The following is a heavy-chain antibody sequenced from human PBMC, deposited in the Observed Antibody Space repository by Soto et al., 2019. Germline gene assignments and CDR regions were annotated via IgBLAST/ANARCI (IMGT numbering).Heavy chain of an antibody. CDR2: INSDGSST. J-gene: IGHJ4*02. V-gene: IGHV3-74*01. CDR1: GFTFSSYW. D-gene: IGHD6-13*01. CDR3: AREGIAAPPDY. Sequence: GGSLRLSCAASGFTFSSYWMHWVRQAPGKGLVWVSRINSDGSSTSYADSVKGRFTISRDNAKNTLYLQMNSLRAEDTAVYYCAREGIAAPPDYWGQGTLVTVSS.